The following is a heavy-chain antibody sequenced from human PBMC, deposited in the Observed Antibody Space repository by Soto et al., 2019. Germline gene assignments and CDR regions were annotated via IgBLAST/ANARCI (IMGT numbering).Heavy chain of an antibody. V-gene: IGHV3-23*01. Sequence: GGSLRLSCAASGFTFSSYTMSWVRQAPGKGLEWVSTISGSGSSTYSADSVKGRFTISRDNSKNTLYLQMNSLRAEDTAVYYCAKRSSSSTFDYWGQGTLVTVSS. CDR1: GFTFSSYT. CDR2: ISGSGSST. J-gene: IGHJ4*02. D-gene: IGHD6-6*01. CDR3: AKRSSSSTFDY.